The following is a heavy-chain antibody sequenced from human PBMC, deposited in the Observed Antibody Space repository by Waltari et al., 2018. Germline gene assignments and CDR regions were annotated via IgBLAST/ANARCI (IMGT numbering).Heavy chain of an antibody. CDR2: ISVIGGST. CDR1: GFTFSSYA. Sequence: EVQLLESGGGLVQPGGSLRLSCAASGFTFSSYAMSWVRQAPGKGLEWVSAISVIGGSTDYAVSVMGRFTISRDNATNTLYLQMNSLRAEDTALYYCAKDIGDIVVVVAATYYYYYGMDVWGQGTTVTVSS. CDR3: AKDIGDIVVVVAATYYYYYGMDV. J-gene: IGHJ6*02. D-gene: IGHD2-15*01. V-gene: IGHV3-23*01.